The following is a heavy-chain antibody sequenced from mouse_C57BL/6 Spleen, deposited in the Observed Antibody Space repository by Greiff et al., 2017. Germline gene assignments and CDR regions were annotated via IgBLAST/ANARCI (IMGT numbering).Heavy chain of an antibody. Sequence: QVQLQQSGAELVRPGTSVKVSCKASGYAFTNYLIEWVKQRPGQGLEWIGVINPGSGGTNYNEKFKGKATLTADKSSSTAYMQLSSLTSEDYAVYFCARSRYDYDDYWGQGTTLTVSS. D-gene: IGHD2-4*01. CDR1: GYAFTNYL. J-gene: IGHJ2*01. CDR3: ARSRYDYDDY. CDR2: INPGSGGT. V-gene: IGHV1-54*01.